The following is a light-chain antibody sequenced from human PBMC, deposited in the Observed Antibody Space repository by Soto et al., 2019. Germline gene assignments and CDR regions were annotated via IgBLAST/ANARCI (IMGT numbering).Light chain of an antibody. CDR2: EVN. J-gene: IGLJ1*01. CDR3: SAYSDIDTKV. CDR1: SSDVGAYIY. Sequence: QSVLTQPASVSGSPGQSITISCGGTSSDVGAYIYVSWYQQFPGKAPKLILYEVNNRPSGVSNRFSGSKSDTTASLTISGLQNEQEADHYCSAYSDIDTKVFGTGTKVTVL. V-gene: IGLV2-14*03.